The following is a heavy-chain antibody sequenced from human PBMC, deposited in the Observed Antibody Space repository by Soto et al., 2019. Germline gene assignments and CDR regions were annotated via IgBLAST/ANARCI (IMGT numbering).Heavy chain of an antibody. V-gene: IGHV6-1*01. J-gene: IGHJ5*02. CDR3: ARDTGNWNDWFDP. CDR1: GDSVSSNSSA. Sequence: SQTLSLTFAISGDSVSSNSSAWNCISQSPSRGLEWLGRTYYRSKWYNDYAVSVKSRITINPDTSKNQFSLQLNSVTPEDTAVYYCARDTGNWNDWFDPWGQGTLVTVSS. D-gene: IGHD1-20*01. CDR2: TYYRSKWYN.